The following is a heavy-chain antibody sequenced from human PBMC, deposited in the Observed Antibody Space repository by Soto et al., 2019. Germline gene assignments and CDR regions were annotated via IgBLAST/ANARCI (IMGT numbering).Heavy chain of an antibody. Sequence: PSETLSLTCTVSGGSISSYYWSWIRQPAGKGLEWIGRIYTSGSTNYNPSLKCRVTMSVDTSKNQFSLKLSSVTAADTAVYYCARDRGYCSGGSCYAEPFDYWGQGTLVTVSS. D-gene: IGHD2-15*01. CDR1: GGSISSYY. CDR3: ARDRGYCSGGSCYAEPFDY. J-gene: IGHJ4*02. CDR2: IYTSGST. V-gene: IGHV4-4*07.